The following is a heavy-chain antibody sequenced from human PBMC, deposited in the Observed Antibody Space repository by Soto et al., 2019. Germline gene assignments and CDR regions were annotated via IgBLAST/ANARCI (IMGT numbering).Heavy chain of an antibody. Sequence: QLQLVQSGGEVQKPGASVKVSCKASGYTFRSYGISWVRQAPGQGLEWVGWISAYNGDTHYAPKFQDRITLTTETSTDTAYMELRSLRLDDTAVYYCARDWSRYYDNSGLIWFYWGQGSLVTVSS. V-gene: IGHV1-18*04. CDR2: ISAYNGDT. CDR3: ARDWSRYYDNSGLIWFY. J-gene: IGHJ4*02. CDR1: GYTFRSYG. D-gene: IGHD3-22*01.